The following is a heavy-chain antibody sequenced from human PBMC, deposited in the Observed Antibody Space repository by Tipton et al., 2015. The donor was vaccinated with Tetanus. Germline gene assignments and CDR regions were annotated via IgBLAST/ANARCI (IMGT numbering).Heavy chain of an antibody. V-gene: IGHV3-30-3*01. Sequence: RSLRLSCVASGLTFSSSVMHWVRQPPGKGLEWVAVLSYDGSNKHYGDSVKGRFSISRDNSKNSVYLQMDSLSVEDTAIYYCARSVRYSNYGRDAFDIWGQGTLVTVSS. CDR1: GLTFSSSV. D-gene: IGHD4-11*01. CDR3: ARSVRYSNYGRDAFDI. CDR2: LSYDGSNK. J-gene: IGHJ3*02.